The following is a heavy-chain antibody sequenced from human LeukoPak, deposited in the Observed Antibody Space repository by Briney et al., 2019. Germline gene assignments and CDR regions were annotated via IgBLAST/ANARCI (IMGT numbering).Heavy chain of an antibody. CDR3: ARAYCSDGSCYSSGY. D-gene: IGHD2-15*01. V-gene: IGHV4-34*01. CDR2: INHSGRT. CDR1: GGSFSGYY. J-gene: IGHJ4*02. Sequence: SETLSLTCAVYGGSFSGYYWSWLRQPPGKGVEWIGEINHSGRTNYNTSLKSRVTISVATSKNQFSLKLSSVTAADTAVYYCARAYCSDGSCYSSGYWGQGTLVTVSS.